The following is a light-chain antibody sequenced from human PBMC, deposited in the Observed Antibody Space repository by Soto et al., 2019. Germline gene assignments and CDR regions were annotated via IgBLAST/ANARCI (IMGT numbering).Light chain of an antibody. CDR1: QSITNF. Sequence: DIQMTQSPSSLSASVGDRVTITCRASQSITNFLNWYQQKPGKAPNLLIYAASTLQGGVPSRFSGSGSGTDFTLTISSLQPEDSGTFYCQQTYSGRTFGQGNRVELK. CDR2: AAS. V-gene: IGKV1-39*01. J-gene: IGKJ1*01. CDR3: QQTYSGRT.